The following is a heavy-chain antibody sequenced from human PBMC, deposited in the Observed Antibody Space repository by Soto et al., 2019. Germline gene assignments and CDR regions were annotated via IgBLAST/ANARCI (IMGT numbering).Heavy chain of an antibody. Sequence: GGSLRLSCAASGFTFSSYSMSWVRQAPGKGLEWVSSISSSSSYIYYADSVKGRFTISRDNAKNSLYLQMNSLRAEDTAVYYCARDRRITFGGVIVTHTYYYMDVWGKGTTVTVSS. CDR1: GFTFSSYS. V-gene: IGHV3-21*01. CDR3: ARDRRITFGGVIVTHTYYYMDV. D-gene: IGHD3-16*02. CDR2: ISSSSSYI. J-gene: IGHJ6*03.